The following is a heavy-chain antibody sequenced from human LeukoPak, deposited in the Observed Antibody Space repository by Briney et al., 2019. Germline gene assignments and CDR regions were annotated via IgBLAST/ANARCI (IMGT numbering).Heavy chain of an antibody. Sequence: GASVKVSCKASGYNFPTYGINWLRQAPGQGLEWMGWISPYYGNTNYTQRLQGRVTMTADKSTTTAYMELRSLTSDDTAVYYCARGRPVGSTSWSRRQLIDRDFFDYWGQGTLVIVSS. CDR2: ISPYYGNT. V-gene: IGHV1-18*01. CDR1: GYNFPTYG. J-gene: IGHJ4*02. CDR3: ARGRPVGSTSWSRRQLIDRDFFDY. D-gene: IGHD6-13*01.